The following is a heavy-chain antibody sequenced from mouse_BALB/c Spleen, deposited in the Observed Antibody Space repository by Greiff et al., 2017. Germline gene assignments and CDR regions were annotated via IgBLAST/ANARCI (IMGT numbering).Heavy chain of an antibody. CDR2: ISYSGST. V-gene: IGHV3-2*02. CDR3: ARMGYDDAYAMDY. Sequence: EVKLMESGPGLVKPSQSLSLTCTVTGYSITSDYAWNWIRQFPGNKLEWMGYISYSGSTSYNPSLKSRISITRDTSTNQFFLQLNSVTTEDTATYYCARMGYDDAYAMDYWGQGTSVTVSS. D-gene: IGHD2-14*01. CDR1: GYSITSDYA. J-gene: IGHJ4*01.